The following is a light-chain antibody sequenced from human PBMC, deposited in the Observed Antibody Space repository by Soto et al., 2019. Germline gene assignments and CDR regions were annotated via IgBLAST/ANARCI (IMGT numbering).Light chain of an antibody. CDR3: CSYAGSSTVV. CDR1: SSDVGSYNL. Sequence: QSVLTQPASVSGSPGQSITISCTGTSSDVGSYNLVSWYQQHPGKAPKLMIYEVTKRPSGVSNRFSGSKSRNTASLIISGLQAEDEAHYYCCSYAGSSTVVFGEGTKLTVL. J-gene: IGLJ2*01. V-gene: IGLV2-23*02. CDR2: EVT.